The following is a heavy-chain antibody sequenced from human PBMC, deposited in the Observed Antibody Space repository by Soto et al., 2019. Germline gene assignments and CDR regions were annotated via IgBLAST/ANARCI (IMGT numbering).Heavy chain of an antibody. Sequence: LTCAVYGGSFSSYYWSWIRQPPGKGLEWIGYIYYSGSTNYNPSLKSRVTISVNTSKNQFSLKLNSMTAADTAVYYCARHNYGSGSTYFDYWGQGTLVTVSS. V-gene: IGHV4-59*08. J-gene: IGHJ4*02. CDR1: GGSFSSYY. CDR3: ARHNYGSGSTYFDY. CDR2: IYYSGST. D-gene: IGHD3-10*01.